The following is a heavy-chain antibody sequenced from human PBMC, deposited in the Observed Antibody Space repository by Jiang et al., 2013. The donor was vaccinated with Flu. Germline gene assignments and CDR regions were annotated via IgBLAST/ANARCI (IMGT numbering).Heavy chain of an antibody. CDR1: GYSFVANA. V-gene: IGHV1-18*04. CDR3: TRDRDSGWPNCFDP. J-gene: IGHJ5*02. CDR2: TNTYTGNA. Sequence: GAEVKKPGASVRVSCKSSGYSFVANAITWVRQAPGQGLEWLGWTNTYTGNAQYSQKFQGRVTLTTDTSTSTAYMELRSLRSDDTAIYYCTRDRDSGWPNCFDPWGQGTLVTVSS. D-gene: IGHD6-19*01.